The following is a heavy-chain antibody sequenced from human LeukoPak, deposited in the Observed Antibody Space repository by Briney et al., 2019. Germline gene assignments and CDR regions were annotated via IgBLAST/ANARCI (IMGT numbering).Heavy chain of an antibody. V-gene: IGHV4-30-4*01. CDR2: IYYSGST. D-gene: IGHD3-9*01. Sequence: SQTLSLTCTVSGGSISSGDYYWSWIRQPPGKGLEWIGYIYYSGSTYYNPSLKSRVTISVDTSENQFSLKLSSVTAADTAVYYCARAYYDILTGYGPDAFDIWGQGTMVTVSS. CDR3: ARAYYDILTGYGPDAFDI. J-gene: IGHJ3*02. CDR1: GGSISSGDYY.